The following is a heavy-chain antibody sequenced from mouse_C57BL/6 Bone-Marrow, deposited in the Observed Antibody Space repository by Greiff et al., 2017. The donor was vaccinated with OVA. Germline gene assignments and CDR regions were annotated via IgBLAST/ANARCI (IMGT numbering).Heavy chain of an antibody. J-gene: IGHJ4*01. CDR3: ARVPFTTVVAPAMDY. Sequence: EVKLMESEGGLVQPGSSMKLSCTASGFTFSAYYMAWVRQVPEKGLEWVANINYDGSSTYYLDSLKSRFIISRANAKNTLYLQMSSLKSEDTATYDCARVPFTTVVAPAMDYWGQGTSVTVSS. CDR2: INYDGSST. D-gene: IGHD1-1*01. CDR1: GFTFSAYY. V-gene: IGHV5-16*01.